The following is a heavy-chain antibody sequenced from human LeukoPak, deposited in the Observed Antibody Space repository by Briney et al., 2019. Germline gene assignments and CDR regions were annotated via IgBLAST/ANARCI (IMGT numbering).Heavy chain of an antibody. Sequence: SETLSLTCAVYGGPFSGYYWSWIRQPPGKGLEWIGEINHSGSTNYNPSLKSRVTISVDTSKNQFSLKLSSVTAADTAVYYCASRPYDFWSGYLDYWGQGTLVTVSS. D-gene: IGHD3-3*01. J-gene: IGHJ4*02. CDR3: ASRPYDFWSGYLDY. CDR1: GGPFSGYY. CDR2: INHSGST. V-gene: IGHV4-34*01.